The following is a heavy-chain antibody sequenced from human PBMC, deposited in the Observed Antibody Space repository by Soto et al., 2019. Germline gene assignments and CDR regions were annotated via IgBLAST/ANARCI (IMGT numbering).Heavy chain of an antibody. CDR3: ANIVVVPAAAPIDY. CDR2: ISGSGGST. Sequence: GGSLRLSCAASGFTFSSYAMSWVRQAPGKGLEWVSAISGSGGSTYYADSVKGRFTISRDNSKNTLYLQMNSLRAEDTAVYYCANIVVVPAAAPIDYWGQGTLVTVSS. CDR1: GFTFSSYA. J-gene: IGHJ4*02. V-gene: IGHV3-23*01. D-gene: IGHD2-2*01.